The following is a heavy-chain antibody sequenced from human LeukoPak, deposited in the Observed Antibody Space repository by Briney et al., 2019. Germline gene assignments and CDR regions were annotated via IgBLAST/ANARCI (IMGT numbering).Heavy chain of an antibody. V-gene: IGHV4-59*01. CDR3: ASVSGSPEYYFDY. CDR2: IYYSGST. Sequence: SETLSLTCTVSGGSTSSYYWSWIRQPPGKGLEWIGYIYYSGSTNYNPSLKSRVTISVDTSKNQFSLKLSSVTAADTAVYYCASVSGSPEYYFDYWGQGTLVTVSS. CDR1: GGSTSSYY. J-gene: IGHJ4*02. D-gene: IGHD1-26*01.